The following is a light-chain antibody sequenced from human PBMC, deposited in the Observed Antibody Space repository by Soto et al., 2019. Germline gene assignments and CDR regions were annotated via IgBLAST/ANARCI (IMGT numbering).Light chain of an antibody. Sequence: IQMNQSPSSLSASVGYRVTITCGASQSISSYLNWYQQKPGKAPKLLIYAASSLQSGVPSRFSGIGSGTDFTLTISSLKPEDFATYYGQQSYSTTRTFGQGTKVDNK. CDR2: AAS. J-gene: IGKJ1*01. V-gene: IGKV1-39*01. CDR3: QQSYSTTRT. CDR1: QSISSY.